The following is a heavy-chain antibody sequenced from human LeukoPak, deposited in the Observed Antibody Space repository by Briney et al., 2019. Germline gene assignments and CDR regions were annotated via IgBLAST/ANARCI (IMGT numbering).Heavy chain of an antibody. J-gene: IGHJ4*02. CDR1: GGSFSGYY. D-gene: IGHD4-17*01. V-gene: IGHV4-34*01. CDR2: INHSGST. Sequence: SETLSLTCAVYGGSFSGYYWSWIRQPPGKGLEWIGEINHSGSTNYNPSLKSRVTISVDTSKNQFSLKLSSVTAADTAVYYCARGRYYGDFPDYWGQGTLVTVSS. CDR3: ARGRYYGDFPDY.